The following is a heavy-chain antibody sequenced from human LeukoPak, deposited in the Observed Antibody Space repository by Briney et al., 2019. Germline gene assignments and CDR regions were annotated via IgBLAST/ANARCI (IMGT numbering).Heavy chain of an antibody. J-gene: IGHJ4*02. CDR3: ARGRPHGNDY. CDR1: GFTFSSYW. Sequence: GGSLRLSCAASGFTFSSYWMNWVRQAPGKGLVWVSRIASDGSSTTYADSMKGRFSISRDNAKNTLYLQMNSLRVEDTAVYYCARGRPHGNDYWGQGTLVTVSS. D-gene: IGHD4-23*01. V-gene: IGHV3-74*01. CDR2: IASDGSST.